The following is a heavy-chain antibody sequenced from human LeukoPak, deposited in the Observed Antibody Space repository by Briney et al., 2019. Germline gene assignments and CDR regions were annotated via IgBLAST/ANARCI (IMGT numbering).Heavy chain of an antibody. CDR3: ARGRCSSTSCYSDY. V-gene: IGHV1-69*13. CDR2: IIPMVGTA. CDR1: GGTFSSYA. D-gene: IGHD2-2*01. J-gene: IGHJ4*02. Sequence: SVRVSCTASGGTFSSYAISWVRQAPGQGLEWMGGIIPMVGTAKYAQKFQGRVTITADESTSTAYMELSSLRSEDTAVYYCARGRCSSTSCYSDYWGQGTLVTVSS.